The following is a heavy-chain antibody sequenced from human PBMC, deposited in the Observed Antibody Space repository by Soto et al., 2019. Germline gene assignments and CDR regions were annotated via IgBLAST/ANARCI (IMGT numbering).Heavy chain of an antibody. J-gene: IGHJ6*02. CDR3: ARDQDIVAPTRTGYYYYGMDV. Sequence: QVQLVESGGGVVQPGRFLRLSCAASGFTFSSYGMHWVRQAPGKGLEWVAVISYDGRNKYYAESVKGRFTISRDNSKNTLLMQMNSLRADDTAVYYCARDQDIVAPTRTGYYYYGMDVWGQGTTVTVSS. D-gene: IGHD5-12*01. V-gene: IGHV3-30*03. CDR1: GFTFSSYG. CDR2: ISYDGRNK.